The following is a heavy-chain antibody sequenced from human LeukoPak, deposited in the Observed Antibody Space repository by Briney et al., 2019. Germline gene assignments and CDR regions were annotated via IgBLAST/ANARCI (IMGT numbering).Heavy chain of an antibody. Sequence: SVKVSCKTSGGTFSSYAISWVRQAPGQGLEWMGGIIPIFGTANYAQKFQGRVTITTDESTSTAYMELSSLRSEDTAVYYCASPTTADLTGGLDYWGQGTLVTVSS. D-gene: IGHD4-17*01. CDR3: ASPTTADLTGGLDY. V-gene: IGHV1-69*05. J-gene: IGHJ4*02. CDR1: GGTFSSYA. CDR2: IIPIFGTA.